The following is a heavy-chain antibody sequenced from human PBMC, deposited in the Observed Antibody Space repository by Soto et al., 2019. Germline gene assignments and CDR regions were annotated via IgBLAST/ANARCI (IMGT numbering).Heavy chain of an antibody. CDR2: INHSGST. J-gene: IGHJ5*02. V-gene: IGHV4-34*01. CDR1: GGSFSGYY. D-gene: IGHD1-20*01. Sequence: QVQLQQWGAGLLKPSETLSLTCAVYGGSFSGYYWSWIRQPPGKGLEWIGEINHSGSTNYNPSLKSRVTISVDTSKNQFSLKLSSVTAADTAVYYCARGNREVYRRGWFDPWGQGTLVTVSS. CDR3: ARGNREVYRRGWFDP.